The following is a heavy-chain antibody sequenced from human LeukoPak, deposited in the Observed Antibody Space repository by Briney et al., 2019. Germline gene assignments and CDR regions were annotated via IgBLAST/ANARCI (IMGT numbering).Heavy chain of an antibody. CDR1: GGSISSSNYY. CDR2: IYTSEST. D-gene: IGHD6-19*01. Sequence: LSETLSLTCSVSGGSISSSNYYWSWIRQPAGKGLEWIGRIYTSESTNYNPSLKSRVTISVDTSRNQFSLKLSSVTAADTAVYYCASPAVAGSGYYYYYMGVWGKGTTVTVSS. J-gene: IGHJ6*03. CDR3: ASPAVAGSGYYYYYMGV. V-gene: IGHV4-61*02.